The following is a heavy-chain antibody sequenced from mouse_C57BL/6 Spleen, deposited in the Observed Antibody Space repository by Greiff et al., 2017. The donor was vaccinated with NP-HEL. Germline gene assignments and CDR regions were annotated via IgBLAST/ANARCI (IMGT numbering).Heavy chain of an antibody. J-gene: IGHJ3*01. D-gene: IGHD1-1*01. Sequence: VQLQQSGAELVRPGASVKLSCTASGFNIKDDYMHWVKQRPEQGLEWIGSIDPENGDTEYASKFQGKATITADTSSNTAYLQLSSLTSEDTAVYYCTSIYYYGSQFAYWGQGTLVTVSA. CDR2: IDPENGDT. CDR3: TSIYYYGSQFAY. V-gene: IGHV14-4*01. CDR1: GFNIKDDY.